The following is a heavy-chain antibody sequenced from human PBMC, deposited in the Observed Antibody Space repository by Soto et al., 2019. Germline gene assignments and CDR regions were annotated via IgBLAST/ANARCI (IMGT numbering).Heavy chain of an antibody. D-gene: IGHD4-17*01. V-gene: IGHV3-21*01. J-gene: IGHJ6*02. CDR3: ARDASMTTVTRRYYYYYGMDV. CDR1: GFTFSSYS. Sequence: GGSLRLSCAASGFTFSSYSMNWVRQAPGKGLEWVSSISSSSSYIYYADSVKGRFTISRDNAKNSLYLQMNSLRAEDTAVYYCARDASMTTVTRRYYYYYGMDVWGQGTTVTVSS. CDR2: ISSSSSYI.